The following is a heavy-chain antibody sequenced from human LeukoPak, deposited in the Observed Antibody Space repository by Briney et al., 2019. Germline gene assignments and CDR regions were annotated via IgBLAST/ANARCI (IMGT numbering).Heavy chain of an antibody. CDR3: ARGPLYYDFWSGYYKSDKTYGMDV. V-gene: IGHV4-59*12. CDR2: SYYSGST. J-gene: IGHJ6*02. D-gene: IGHD3-3*01. Sequence: SQTLSLTCAVSGGSMSPYHYCWSRLPPRTGLELAGYSYYSGSTNYNPSLKSRVTISVDTSKNQFSLKLSSVTAADTAVYYCARGPLYYDFWSGYYKSDKTYGMDVWGQGTTVTVSS. CDR1: GGSMSPYH.